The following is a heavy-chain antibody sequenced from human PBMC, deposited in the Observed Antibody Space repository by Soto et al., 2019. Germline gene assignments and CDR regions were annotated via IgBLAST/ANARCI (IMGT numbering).Heavy chain of an antibody. D-gene: IGHD1-26*01. V-gene: IGHV3-30-3*01. CDR1: GFTFNNNA. CDR3: ARGRSESGRYYNSCFDP. Sequence: QVQLVESGGGVVQPGRSLRLSCAASGFTFNNNAMHWVRQAPGKGLEWVAVISYDGSNKYYADSVKGRFTISRDNSKNTLYLQMNSLRPDDTAVYYCARGRSESGRYYNSCFDPWGQGTLVTVSS. CDR2: ISYDGSNK. J-gene: IGHJ5*02.